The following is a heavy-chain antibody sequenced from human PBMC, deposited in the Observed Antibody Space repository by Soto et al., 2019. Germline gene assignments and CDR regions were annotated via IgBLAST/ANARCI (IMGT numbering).Heavy chain of an antibody. CDR2: IYYSGST. D-gene: IGHD6-19*01. Sequence: SETLSLTCVVSGFSISSGFYWGWIRQSPGKGLEWIGYIYYSGSTNYNPSLKSRVTISVDTSKNQFSLKLSSVTAADTAVYYCAREGGYSSGWYSYNWFDPWGQGTLVTAPQ. CDR3: AREGGYSSGWYSYNWFDP. V-gene: IGHV4-59*01. CDR1: GFSISSGFY. J-gene: IGHJ5*02.